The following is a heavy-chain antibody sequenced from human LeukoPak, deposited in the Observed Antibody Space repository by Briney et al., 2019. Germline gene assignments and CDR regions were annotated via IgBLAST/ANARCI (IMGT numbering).Heavy chain of an antibody. V-gene: IGHV4-39*07. Sequence: PSETLSLTCTVSGDSINTNIYYWGWIRQPPGKGLEWIGHVYYSGSTYSSPSLKGRVTILLDTSNNHFSLRLSSVTAADTAVYYCARMLSPRFRRWVTSEGNAFDIWGQGTMVTVSS. J-gene: IGHJ3*02. D-gene: IGHD3-16*01. CDR3: ARMLSPRFRRWVTSEGNAFDI. CDR2: VYYSGST. CDR1: GDSINTNIYY.